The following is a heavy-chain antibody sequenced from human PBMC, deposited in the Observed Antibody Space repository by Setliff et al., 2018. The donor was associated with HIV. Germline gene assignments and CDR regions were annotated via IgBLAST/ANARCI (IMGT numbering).Heavy chain of an antibody. D-gene: IGHD4-17*01. CDR2: IIPVFGTT. Sequence: SVKVSCKASGGTFSSYAISWVRQAPGQGLDWMGGIIPVFGTTNYAQKFQGRVTITADESTSTAYMELSSLRSEDTAVYYCARTVNDYGDYYFDYWGQGTLVTVSS. V-gene: IGHV1-69*13. J-gene: IGHJ4*02. CDR1: GGTFSSYA. CDR3: ARTVNDYGDYYFDY.